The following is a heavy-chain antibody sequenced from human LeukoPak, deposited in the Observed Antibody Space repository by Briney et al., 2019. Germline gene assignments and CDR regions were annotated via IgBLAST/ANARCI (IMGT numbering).Heavy chain of an antibody. D-gene: IGHD3-22*01. Sequence: PGGSLRLSCAASGFTFSDSAMTWVRQAPGKGLDWVSLISFSGANSYYADSVKGRFTISRDNSKNTLYLQMNSLRAEDTAVYYCAKDRITLVITIAFDIWGQGTMVTVSS. CDR3: AKDRITLVITIAFDI. V-gene: IGHV3-23*01. CDR2: ISFSGANS. J-gene: IGHJ3*02. CDR1: GFTFSDSA.